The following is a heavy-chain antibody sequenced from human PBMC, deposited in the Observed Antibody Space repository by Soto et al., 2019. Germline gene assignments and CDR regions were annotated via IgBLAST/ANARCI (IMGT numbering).Heavy chain of an antibody. J-gene: IGHJ4*02. V-gene: IGHV1-2*04. D-gene: IGHD3-16*01. CDR3: ARVGEVELWEPLYFDY. CDR2: INPNSGGT. Sequence: ASVKVSCKASGYTFTGYYMHWVRQAPGQGLEWMGWINPNSGGTNYAQKFQGWVTMTRDTSISTAYMELRGLRSDDTAVYYCARVGEVELWEPLYFDYWGQGTLVTVSS. CDR1: GYTFTGYY.